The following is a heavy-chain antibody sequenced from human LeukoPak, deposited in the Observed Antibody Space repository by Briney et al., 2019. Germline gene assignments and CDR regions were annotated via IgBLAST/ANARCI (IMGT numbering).Heavy chain of an antibody. CDR3: ASTKDVLMVYATSVAFDI. CDR1: GGSISSSSYY. V-gene: IGHV4-39*07. Sequence: SETLSLTCTVSGGSISSSSYYWGWIRQPPVKGLEWIGSIYYSGSTYYNPSLKSRVTISVDTSKNQFSLKLSSVTAADTAVYYCASTKDVLMVYATSVAFDIWGQGTMVTVSS. CDR2: IYYSGST. J-gene: IGHJ3*02. D-gene: IGHD2-8*01.